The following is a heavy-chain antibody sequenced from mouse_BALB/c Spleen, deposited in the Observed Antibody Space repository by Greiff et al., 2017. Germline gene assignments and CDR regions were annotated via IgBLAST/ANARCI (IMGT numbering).Heavy chain of an antibody. CDR1: GYSITSDYA. J-gene: IGHJ3*01. Sequence: EVQRVESGPGLVKPSQSLSLTCTVTGYSITSDYAWNWIRQFPGNKLEWMGYISYSGSTSYNPSLKSRISITRDTSKNQFFLQLNSVTTEDTATYYCARGGYRYSWFAYWGQGTLVTVSA. CDR3: ARGGYRYSWFAY. CDR2: ISYSGST. D-gene: IGHD2-14*01. V-gene: IGHV3-2*02.